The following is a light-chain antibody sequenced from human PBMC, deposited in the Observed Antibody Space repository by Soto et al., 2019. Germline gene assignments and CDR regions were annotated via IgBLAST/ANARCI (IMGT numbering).Light chain of an antibody. J-gene: IGKJ5*01. CDR1: QGIGSW. Sequence: DTQITQSPSSVSASVGDKVTITCRASQGIGSWLAWYQQKPGKAPKLLIYAASSLLSGVPSRFSGSGSGTDFTLTISSLQPEDFATYYCQQANTLPTCGQGTRREIK. V-gene: IGKV1-12*01. CDR3: QQANTLPT. CDR2: AAS.